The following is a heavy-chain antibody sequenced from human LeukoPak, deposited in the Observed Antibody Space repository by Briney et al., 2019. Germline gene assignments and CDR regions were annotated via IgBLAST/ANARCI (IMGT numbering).Heavy chain of an antibody. CDR3: ARHSGRAVSQSSFDY. Sequence: PSETLSLTCTVSGVSINDYYWSWIRQPPGKGLEWIGHIYYSGSTSYNPSLKSRVTMAVDTSKNQFSLKVSSMTAADTAIYYCARHSGRAVSQSSFDYWGQGTLVTVSS. CDR1: GVSINDYY. V-gene: IGHV4-59*01. D-gene: IGHD2-15*01. CDR2: IYYSGST. J-gene: IGHJ4*02.